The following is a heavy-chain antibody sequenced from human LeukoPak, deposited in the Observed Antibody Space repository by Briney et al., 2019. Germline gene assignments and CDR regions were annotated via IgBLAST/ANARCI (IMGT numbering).Heavy chain of an antibody. J-gene: IGHJ5*02. CDR3: ARRTTVEPFDP. D-gene: IGHD4-23*01. V-gene: IGHV4-34*01. Sequence: SETLSLTCAVYGGSFSGYCWSWIRQPPGKGLEWIGEINHSGSTNYNPSLKSRVTISVDTSKNQFSLKLSSVTAADTAVYYCARRTTVEPFDPWGQGTLVTVSS. CDR1: GGSFSGYC. CDR2: INHSGST.